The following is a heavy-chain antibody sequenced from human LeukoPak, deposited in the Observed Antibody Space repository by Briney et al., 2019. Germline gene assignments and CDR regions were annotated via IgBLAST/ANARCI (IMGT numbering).Heavy chain of an antibody. CDR2: ISSSSSTI. CDR1: GFTFSSYS. D-gene: IGHD6-19*01. V-gene: IGHV3-48*01. J-gene: IGHJ4*02. CDR3: ARDARIAVADFDY. Sequence: AGGSLRLSCAASGFTFSSYSMNWVRQAPGKGLEWVSYISSSSSTIYYADSVKGRFTISRDNAKNSLYLQMNSLRAEDTAVYYCARDARIAVADFDYWGQGTLVTVSS.